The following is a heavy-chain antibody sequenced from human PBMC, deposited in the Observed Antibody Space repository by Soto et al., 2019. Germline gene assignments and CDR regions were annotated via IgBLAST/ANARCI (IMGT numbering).Heavy chain of an antibody. D-gene: IGHD3-3*01. CDR3: ARGGARTIFGVVIIPDNWFDP. CDR2: MNPNSGNT. V-gene: IGHV1-8*01. J-gene: IGHJ5*02. CDR1: GYTFTSYD. Sequence: ASVEVSCRASGYTFTSYDINWVRQATGQGLEWMGWMNPNSGNTGYAQKFQGRVTMTRNTSISTAYMELSSLRSEDTAVYYCARGGARTIFGVVIIPDNWFDPWGQGTLVTVSS.